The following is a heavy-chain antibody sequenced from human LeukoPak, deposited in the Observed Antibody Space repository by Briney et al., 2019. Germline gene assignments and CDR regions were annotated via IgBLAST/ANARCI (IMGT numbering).Heavy chain of an antibody. V-gene: IGHV4-34*01. Sequence: PSGTLSLTCAVYGGSFSGYYWSWIRQPPGKGLEWIGEINHSGSTNYNPSLKSRVTISVDTSKNQFSLKLSSVTAVDTAVYYCARRLAAAGGNWFDPWGQGTLVTVSS. CDR3: ARRLAAAGGNWFDP. J-gene: IGHJ5*02. CDR1: GGSFSGYY. CDR2: INHSGST. D-gene: IGHD6-13*01.